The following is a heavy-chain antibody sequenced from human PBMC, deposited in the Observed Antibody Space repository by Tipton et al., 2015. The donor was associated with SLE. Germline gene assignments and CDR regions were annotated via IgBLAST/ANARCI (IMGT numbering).Heavy chain of an antibody. CDR3: ARALTSAQGFYFES. CDR2: FYTSEST. V-gene: IGHV4-4*07. CDR1: GGSISNYY. D-gene: IGHD2-2*01. J-gene: IGHJ4*02. Sequence: GLVKPSETLSLTCTVSGGSISNYYWHWIRQPAGQRLEWIGRFYTSESTNYNPSLKSRITMSVDTSKNQFSLTLSSVTAADTAVYYCARALTSAQGFYFESWGQGTLVTVSS.